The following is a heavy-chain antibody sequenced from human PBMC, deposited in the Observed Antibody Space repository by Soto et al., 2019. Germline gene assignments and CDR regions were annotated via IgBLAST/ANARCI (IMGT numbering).Heavy chain of an antibody. D-gene: IGHD2-15*01. Sequence: QVQLVESGGGVVQPGRSLRLSCAASGFTFSSYGMHWVRQAPGKGLEWVAVIWYDGSNKYYADSVKGRFTISRDNSKNTLYRQMTSLRAEGTAVYDCARDGYCSGGSCYSVPVFDYWGQGTLVTVSS. CDR3: ARDGYCSGGSCYSVPVFDY. J-gene: IGHJ4*02. CDR1: GFTFSSYG. CDR2: IWYDGSNK. V-gene: IGHV3-33*01.